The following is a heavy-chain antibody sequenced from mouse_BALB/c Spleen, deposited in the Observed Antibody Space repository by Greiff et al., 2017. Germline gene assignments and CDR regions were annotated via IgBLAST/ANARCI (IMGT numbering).Heavy chain of an antibody. CDR2: ISSGGSYT. V-gene: IGHV5-9-4*01. Sequence: EVKVVESGGGLVKPGGSLKLSCAASGFTFSSYAMSWVRQSPEKRLEWVAEISSGGSYTYYPDTVTGRFTISRDNAKNTLYLEMSSLRSEDTAMYYCARDIYYYGSSYAMDDWGQGTSVTVSS. J-gene: IGHJ4*01. D-gene: IGHD1-1*01. CDR1: GFTFSSYA. CDR3: ARDIYYYGSSYAMDD.